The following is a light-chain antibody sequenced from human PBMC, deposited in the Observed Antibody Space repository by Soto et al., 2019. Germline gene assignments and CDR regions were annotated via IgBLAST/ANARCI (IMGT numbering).Light chain of an antibody. V-gene: IGKV1-5*03. Sequence: DIQMTQSPSTLSASVGDRVSITCRASQSISSWLAWYQQKPGKAPKLLIYKASSLEGGVPSRFSGSGSGTECTLTISSMQHYSFGTTCCQQYNCNSLTFGGGTKVEIK. CDR2: KAS. CDR1: QSISSW. J-gene: IGKJ4*01. CDR3: QQYNCNSLT.